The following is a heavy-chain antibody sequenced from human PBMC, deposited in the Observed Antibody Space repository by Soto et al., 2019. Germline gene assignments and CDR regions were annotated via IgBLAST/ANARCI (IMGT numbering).Heavy chain of an antibody. D-gene: IGHD4-17*01. Sequence: QVQLVQSGAEVKKPGSSVKVSCKASGGTFRSYTLNWVRQAPGQGLEWMGRIIPVLDMVSYAQSFQGRVTITADKSTSTAYMEVSSLRSEDTAMYYCATTTVTAPAHKYFQHWGQGTLVTVSS. CDR3: ATTTVTAPAHKYFQH. CDR1: GGTFRSYT. J-gene: IGHJ1*01. CDR2: IIPVLDMV. V-gene: IGHV1-69*02.